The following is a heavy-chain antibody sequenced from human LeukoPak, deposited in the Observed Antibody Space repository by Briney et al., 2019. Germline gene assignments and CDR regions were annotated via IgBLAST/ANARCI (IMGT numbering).Heavy chain of an antibody. V-gene: IGHV4-31*03. CDR3: ARVPDYGDSVFDY. CDR1: GGSISSGGYY. CDR2: IYYSGST. D-gene: IGHD4-17*01. Sequence: SETLSLTCTVSGGSISSGGYYWSWIRQHPGKGLEWIGYIYYSGSTYYNPSLKSRVTISVDTSKNQFSLRLSSVTAADTAVYYCARVPDYGDSVFDYWGQGTLVTVSS. J-gene: IGHJ4*02.